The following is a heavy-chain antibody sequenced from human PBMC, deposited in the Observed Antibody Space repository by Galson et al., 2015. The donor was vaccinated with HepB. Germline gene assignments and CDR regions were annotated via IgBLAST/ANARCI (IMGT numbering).Heavy chain of an antibody. J-gene: IGHJ6*02. V-gene: IGHV3-15*01. D-gene: IGHD2-15*01. Sequence: SLRLSCAASGFIFSSYAMSWVRQAPGKGLEWVGRIKSKTDGGITDYAAPVKGRFTISRDDSKNTLYLQMNSLKTEDTAVYYCTTGPIIVVVVAATGYCYYGMDVWGQGTTVTVSS. CDR3: TTGPIIVVVVAATGYCYYGMDV. CDR1: GFIFSSYA. CDR2: IKSKTDGGIT.